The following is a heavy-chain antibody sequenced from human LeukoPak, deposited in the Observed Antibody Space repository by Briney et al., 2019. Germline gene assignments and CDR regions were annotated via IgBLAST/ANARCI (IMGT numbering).Heavy chain of an antibody. CDR1: GFTFSSYS. D-gene: IGHD6-13*01. Sequence: GGSLRLSCAASGFTFSSYSMNWVRQAPGKGLEWVSSISSSSSYIYYADSVKGRFAISRDNAKNSLYLQMNSLRDEDTAVYYCARGRTSSWYFDYWGRGTLVTVSS. J-gene: IGHJ4*01. CDR3: ARGRTSSWYFDY. V-gene: IGHV3-21*01. CDR2: ISSSSSYI.